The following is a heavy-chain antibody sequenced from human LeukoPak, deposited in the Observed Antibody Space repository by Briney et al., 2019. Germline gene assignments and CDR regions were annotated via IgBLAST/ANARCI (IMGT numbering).Heavy chain of an antibody. CDR3: AKDASTTSRTLDI. CDR1: GFTFSNFG. Sequence: GGSLRLSCAASGFTFSNFGMHWVRQAPGKGLEWVAFIRYGGTGDYYPDSVEGRFTVSRDNSKNTLFPQMNSLRHEYTAVYFCAKDASTTSRTLDIWGQGTLVTVSS. J-gene: IGHJ3*02. V-gene: IGHV3-30*02. CDR2: IRYGGTGD. D-gene: IGHD2/OR15-2a*01.